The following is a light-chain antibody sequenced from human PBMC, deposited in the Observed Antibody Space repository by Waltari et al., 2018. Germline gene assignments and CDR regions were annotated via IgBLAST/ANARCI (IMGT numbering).Light chain of an antibody. CDR1: SSNIGNKY. Sequence: QSVLTQPPSVSAAPGQKVTISCSGSSSNIGNKYVSWYQHLPGTAPKLLIYANSKRPSGIPDRFSGSESDTSATRGINGLQTGDEADYYCGAWDSSLNAWVFGGGTKVTVL. V-gene: IGLV1-51*02. CDR2: ANS. CDR3: GAWDSSLNAWV. J-gene: IGLJ3*02.